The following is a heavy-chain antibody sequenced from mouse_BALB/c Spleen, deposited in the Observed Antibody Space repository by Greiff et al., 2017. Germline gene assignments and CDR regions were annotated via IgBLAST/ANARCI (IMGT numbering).Heavy chain of an antibody. D-gene: IGHD1-1*01. Sequence: VQLQQSGAELVRSGASVKLSCTASGFNIKDYYMHWVKQRPEQGLEWIGWIDPENGATEYAPKFQGKATMTADTSSNTAYLQLSSLTSEDTAVYYCNDYGSFDVWGAGTTVTVSS. V-gene: IGHV14-4*02. CDR2: IDPENGAT. CDR3: NDYGSFDV. J-gene: IGHJ1*01. CDR1: GFNIKDYY.